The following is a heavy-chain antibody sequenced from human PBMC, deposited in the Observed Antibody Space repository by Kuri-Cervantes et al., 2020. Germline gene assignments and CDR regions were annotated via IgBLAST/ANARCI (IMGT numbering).Heavy chain of an antibody. D-gene: IGHD3-10*01. CDR3: ARDLSPLWFRDRNWFDP. J-gene: IGHJ5*02. V-gene: IGHV4-34*01. CDR2: INHSGST. CDR1: GGSFSGYY. Sequence: SETLSLTCAVYGGSFSGYYWSWIRQPPGKGLEWIGEINHSGSTDYNPSLKSRVTISVDTSKNQFSLKLSSVTATDTAVYYCARDLSPLWFRDRNWFDPWGQGTLVTVSS.